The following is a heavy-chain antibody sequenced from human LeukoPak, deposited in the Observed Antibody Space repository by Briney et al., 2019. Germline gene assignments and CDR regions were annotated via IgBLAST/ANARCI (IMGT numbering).Heavy chain of an antibody. J-gene: IGHJ5*02. CDR2: FYYSVYT. CDR3: ARHAIYSGGYSYWFDP. D-gene: IGHD1-26*01. V-gene: IGHV4-59*08. CDR1: GGPISSYY. Sequence: SDTLSLTCTVSGGPISSYYWLWLRQPTGEGREWIAYFYYSVYTNYTPSLKSRASISVDTSKNMCSLRLSSVTAADTAVYYCARHAIYSGGYSYWFDPWGLGTLVTVSS.